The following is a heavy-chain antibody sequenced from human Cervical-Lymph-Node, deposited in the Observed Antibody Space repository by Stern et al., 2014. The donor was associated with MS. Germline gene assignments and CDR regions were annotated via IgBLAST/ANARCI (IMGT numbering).Heavy chain of an antibody. Sequence: VQLVESGPEVKKPGSSVTISCKASGDRFNNYAVNWLRQAPGQGLEWMGGIIPILGVTNSAQKFPGRVTLKADTSLVQACLVLHSLRSDDTAVYFCARDGTYEAYGDHATSVFDHGGQGTLVTVSS. CDR3: ARDGTYEAYGDHATSVFDH. CDR2: IIPILGVT. J-gene: IGHJ4*02. V-gene: IGHV1-69*09. D-gene: IGHD4-17*01. CDR1: GDRFNNYA.